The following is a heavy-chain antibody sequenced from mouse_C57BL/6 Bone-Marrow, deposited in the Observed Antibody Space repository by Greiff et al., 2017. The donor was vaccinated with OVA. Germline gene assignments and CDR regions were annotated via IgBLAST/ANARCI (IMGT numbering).Heavy chain of an antibody. Sequence: EVKLQESGPVLVKPGASVKMSCKASGYTFTDYYMNWVKQSHGKSLEWIGVINPYNGGTSYNQKFKGKATLTVDKSSSTAYMELNSLTSEDSAVYYCARLIYDGLAYWGQGTLVTVSA. CDR1: GYTFTDYY. V-gene: IGHV1-19*01. CDR3: ARLIYDGLAY. D-gene: IGHD2-3*01. J-gene: IGHJ3*01. CDR2: INPYNGGT.